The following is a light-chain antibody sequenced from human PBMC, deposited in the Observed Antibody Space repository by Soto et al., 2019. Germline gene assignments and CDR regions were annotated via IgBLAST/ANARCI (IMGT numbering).Light chain of an antibody. CDR2: DAS. V-gene: IGKV1D-43*01. CDR1: QGISSY. CDR3: QQYNHYSGLT. Sequence: AIRMTQSPFSLSASVGDRVTITCWASQGISSYLAWYQQKPAKAPKLLIYDASSLESGVPSRFSGSGSGTEFTLTISSLQPDDFATYYCQQYNHYSGLTFGGGTKVEIK. J-gene: IGKJ4*01.